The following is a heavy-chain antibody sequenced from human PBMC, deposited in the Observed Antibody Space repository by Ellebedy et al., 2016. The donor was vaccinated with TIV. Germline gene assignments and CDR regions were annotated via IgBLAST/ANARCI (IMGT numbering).Heavy chain of an antibody. CDR1: GFTFTTLW. CDR2: IKQDGSEM. V-gene: IGHV3-7*04. Sequence: GESLKISCAASGFTFTTLWMSWVRQAPGKGLEWGANIKQDGSEMFYVDSVKGRFTISRDNAKNSLYLQMNSLRAEDTAVYYCTRENWYIDYWGQGTLVTVSS. CDR3: TRENWYIDY. J-gene: IGHJ4*02. D-gene: IGHD1-1*01.